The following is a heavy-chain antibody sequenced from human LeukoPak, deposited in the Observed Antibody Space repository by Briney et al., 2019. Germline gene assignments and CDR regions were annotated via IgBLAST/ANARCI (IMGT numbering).Heavy chain of an antibody. CDR1: GFTFSSYW. D-gene: IGHD6-6*01. V-gene: IGHV3-74*01. Sequence: GGSLRLSCAASGFTFSSYWMHWVRQAPGKGLVWVSRINSDGSSTSYADSVKGRFTISRDNAKNTLYLQMDSLRAEDTAVYYCARGLYSSSYNDYWGQGTLVTVSS. CDR2: INSDGSST. J-gene: IGHJ4*02. CDR3: ARGLYSSSYNDY.